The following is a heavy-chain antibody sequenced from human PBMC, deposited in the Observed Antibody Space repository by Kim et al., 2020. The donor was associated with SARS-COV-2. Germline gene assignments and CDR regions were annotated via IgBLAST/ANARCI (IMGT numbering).Heavy chain of an antibody. CDR1: GFTFSSYE. V-gene: IGHV3-48*03. Sequence: GGSLRLSCAASGFTFSSYEMNWVRQAPGKGLEWVSYISSSGSTIYYADSVKGRFTISRDNAKNSLYLQMNSLRAEDTAVYYCAGYYGSGYDAFDIWGQGTMVTVSS. D-gene: IGHD3-10*01. CDR3: AGYYGSGYDAFDI. CDR2: ISSSGSTI. J-gene: IGHJ3*02.